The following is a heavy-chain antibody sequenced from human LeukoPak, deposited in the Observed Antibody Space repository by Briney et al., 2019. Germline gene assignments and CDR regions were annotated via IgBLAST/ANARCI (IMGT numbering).Heavy chain of an antibody. CDR2: VNSDGSNT. Sequence: GGSLGLSCAASGFTFSNYWMHWVRQAPGKGLVWVSRVNSDGSNTYYADSVKGRFTISRDNAKNTLYLQMNSLRAEDTAVYYCATPRGDYYYGMDVWGLGTTVTVSS. D-gene: IGHD3-10*01. V-gene: IGHV3-74*01. CDR1: GFTFSNYW. J-gene: IGHJ6*02. CDR3: ATPRGDYYYGMDV.